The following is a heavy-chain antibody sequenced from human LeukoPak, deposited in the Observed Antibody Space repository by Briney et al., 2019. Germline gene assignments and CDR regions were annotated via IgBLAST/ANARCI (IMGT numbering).Heavy chain of an antibody. D-gene: IGHD2-21*02. Sequence: ASVKDSCKASGYTFTSYAMNWVRQAPGQGLAWMGCINTNTGNPTYAQSFTERLVFSLDTSVSTAYLQMSSLKAEDTAVYYCARVVGCGGDCYSGISDYWGQGTLVTVSS. J-gene: IGHJ4*02. V-gene: IGHV7-4-1*02. CDR3: ARVVGCGGDCYSGISDY. CDR2: INTNTGNP. CDR1: GYTFTSYA.